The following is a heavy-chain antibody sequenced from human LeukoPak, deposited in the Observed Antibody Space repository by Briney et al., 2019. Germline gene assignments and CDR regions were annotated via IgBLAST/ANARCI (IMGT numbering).Heavy chain of an antibody. CDR2: ITKNSDST. J-gene: IGHJ4*02. CDR1: GFSFSNYA. V-gene: IGHV3-23*01. Sequence: PGGSLRVSCAASGFSFSNYAMNWVRQAPGKGLEWVSSITKNSDSTYYADSVRGRFSISRDNSKNTLYLQMNSLRADDTAIYYCARTTGATLFGYWGQGTLVTVSS. CDR3: ARTTGATLFGY. D-gene: IGHD1/OR15-1a*01.